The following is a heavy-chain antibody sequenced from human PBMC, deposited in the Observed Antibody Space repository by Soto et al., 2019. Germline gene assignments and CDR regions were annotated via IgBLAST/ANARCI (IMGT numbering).Heavy chain of an antibody. CDR1: GFTFSSYA. J-gene: IGHJ4*02. D-gene: IGHD2-2*01. CDR3: ARACSSTSCYSPFFDY. CDR2: ISGSGGST. Sequence: GGSLRLSCAASGFTFSSYAMSWVRQAPGKGLEWVSAISGSGGSTYYADSVKGRFTISRDNAKNSLYLQMSSLRAEDTAVYFCARACSSTSCYSPFFDYWGQGTLVTVSS. V-gene: IGHV3-23*01.